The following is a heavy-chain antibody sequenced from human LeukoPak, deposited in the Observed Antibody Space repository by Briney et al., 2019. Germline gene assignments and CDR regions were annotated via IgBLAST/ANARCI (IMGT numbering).Heavy chain of an antibody. D-gene: IGHD3-22*01. CDR2: ISAYNGHT. J-gene: IGHJ4*02. CDR1: GYTFASYG. V-gene: IGHV1-18*01. Sequence: ASVKISCKTSGYTFASYGISWVRQAPGQELEWMGWISAYNGHTDYAQNFQGRVTMTRDTSTSTVYMELSSLRSEDTAVYYCAREHGYDSSGYYGYWGQGTLVTVSS. CDR3: AREHGYDSSGYYGY.